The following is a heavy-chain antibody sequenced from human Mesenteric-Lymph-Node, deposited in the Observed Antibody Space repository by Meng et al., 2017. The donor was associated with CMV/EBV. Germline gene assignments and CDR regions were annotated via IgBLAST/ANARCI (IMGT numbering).Heavy chain of an antibody. CDR3: ARLSGYDTLTGNDAFDI. CDR2: IPQSGSI. D-gene: IGHD3-9*01. J-gene: IGHJ3*02. Sequence: GSLRLSCSVSGGSINMYSWTWIRQPPGKGLEWLGSIPQSGSIDYDPSLKGRLSISIDTSKNEVTLKLSSVTAADTAVYYCARLSGYDTLTGNDAFDIWGQGTVVTVSS. V-gene: IGHV4-59*01. CDR1: GGSINMYS.